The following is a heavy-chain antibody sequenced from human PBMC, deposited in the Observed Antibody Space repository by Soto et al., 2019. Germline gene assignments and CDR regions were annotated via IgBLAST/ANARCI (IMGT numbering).Heavy chain of an antibody. CDR2: ISGSGGST. CDR3: AKESDIVVVPAAIGLFDY. D-gene: IGHD2-2*02. CDR1: GFTFSSYA. J-gene: IGHJ4*02. V-gene: IGHV3-23*01. Sequence: PGGSLRLSCAASGFTFSSYAMSWVRQAPGKGLEWVSAISGSGGSTYYADSVKGRFTISRDNSKNTLYLQMNSLRAEDTAVYYCAKESDIVVVPAAIGLFDYWGQGTLVTVSS.